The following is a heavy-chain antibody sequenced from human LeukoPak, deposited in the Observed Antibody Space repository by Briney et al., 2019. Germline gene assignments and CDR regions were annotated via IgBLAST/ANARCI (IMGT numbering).Heavy chain of an antibody. CDR1: GYSYTSYW. Sequence: GESLKISCKGSGYSYTSYWIGWVRQMPGKGLEWMGIIYPGDSDTRYSPSFQGQVTLSADKSSSTAYLQWSSLKASDSATYYCARLLRNIAAGVYYFDYWGQGTLVTVSS. J-gene: IGHJ4*02. D-gene: IGHD6-13*01. CDR2: IYPGDSDT. V-gene: IGHV5-51*01. CDR3: ARLLRNIAAGVYYFDY.